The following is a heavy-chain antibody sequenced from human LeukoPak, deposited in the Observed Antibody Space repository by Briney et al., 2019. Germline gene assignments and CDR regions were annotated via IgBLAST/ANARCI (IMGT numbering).Heavy chain of an antibody. Sequence: PSETLSLTCTVSGGSISSSYWSWIRQSPGKGLEWVGYIHDSGNTNSNPPLKSRVTISVDTPKNQFSLKLSSVTAADTAVYYCVRWQYCGGNCYFSAFDIWGQGTMVTVSS. CDR1: GGSISSSY. D-gene: IGHD2-21*01. V-gene: IGHV4-59*01. J-gene: IGHJ3*02. CDR2: IHDSGNT. CDR3: VRWQYCGGNCYFSAFDI.